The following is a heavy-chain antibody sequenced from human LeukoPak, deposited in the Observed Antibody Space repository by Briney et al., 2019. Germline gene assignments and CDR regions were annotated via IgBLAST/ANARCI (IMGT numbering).Heavy chain of an antibody. J-gene: IGHJ4*02. CDR3: ARELFYDSSGYHKGVDY. Sequence: GGSLRLSCAASGFTVSSNYMSWVRQAPGKGLEWVSSISSSSSYIYYADSVKGRFTISRDNAKNSLYLQMNSLRAEDTAVYYCARELFYDSSGYHKGVDYWGQGTLVTVSS. CDR2: ISSSSSYI. V-gene: IGHV3-21*01. D-gene: IGHD3-22*01. CDR1: GFTVSSNY.